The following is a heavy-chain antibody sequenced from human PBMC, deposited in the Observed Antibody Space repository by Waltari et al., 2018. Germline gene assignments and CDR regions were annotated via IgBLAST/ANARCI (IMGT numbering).Heavy chain of an antibody. D-gene: IGHD1-1*01. V-gene: IGHV1-2*06. J-gene: IGHJ4*02. Sequence: QVKLVQSGAEVKQPGASVRVSCKASGYTFTKYDMHWVRQAPGQGLEWMGRINPKSGDANYTQPFQGRVIMTRDTSINTAYLEVTGLTSDDTAIFYCATANILGIGTFDYWGQGTLVSVSS. CDR1: GYTFTKYD. CDR2: INPKSGDA. CDR3: ATANILGIGTFDY.